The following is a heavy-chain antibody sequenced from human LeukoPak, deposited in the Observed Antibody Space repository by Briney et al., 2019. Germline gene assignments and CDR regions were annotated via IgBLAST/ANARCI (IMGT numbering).Heavy chain of an antibody. CDR1: GFTFNSYW. D-gene: IGHD3-22*01. CDR3: ATAECDSSGYALCPFDY. V-gene: IGHV3-74*01. CDR2: INGDGSST. Sequence: GGSLRLSCAASGFTFNSYWMHWVRQAPGKGLVWVSRINGDGSSTIYADSVKGRFTISRDNAKNTLYLQMNSLRAEDTAVYYCATAECDSSGYALCPFDYWGQGTLVTVSS. J-gene: IGHJ4*02.